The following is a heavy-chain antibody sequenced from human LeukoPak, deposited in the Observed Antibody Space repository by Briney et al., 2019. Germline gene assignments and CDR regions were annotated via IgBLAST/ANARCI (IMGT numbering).Heavy chain of an antibody. J-gene: IGHJ4*02. D-gene: IGHD6-13*01. CDR2: IYYSGST. Sequence: SETPSLTCTVSGGSISSSSYYWGWIRQPPGKGLEWIGSIYYSGSTYYNPSLKSRVTISVDTSKNQFSLKLSSVTAADTAVYYCAREGYRIDYWGQGTLVTVSS. CDR1: GGSISSSSYY. V-gene: IGHV4-39*07. CDR3: AREGYRIDY.